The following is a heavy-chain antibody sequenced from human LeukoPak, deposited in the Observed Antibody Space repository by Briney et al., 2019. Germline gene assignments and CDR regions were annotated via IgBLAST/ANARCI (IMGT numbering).Heavy chain of an antibody. J-gene: IGHJ5*02. Sequence: GGSLRLSCAASGFTFSSCGMHWVRQAPGKGLEWVAVIWYDASNKYYADSVKGRFTISRDNSKNTLFLQMNSLRDDDTAVYYCVRGVGVSRFNYFDPWGQGTLVIVSS. CDR1: GFTFSSCG. V-gene: IGHV3-33*01. D-gene: IGHD6-13*01. CDR2: IWYDASNK. CDR3: VRGVGVSRFNYFDP.